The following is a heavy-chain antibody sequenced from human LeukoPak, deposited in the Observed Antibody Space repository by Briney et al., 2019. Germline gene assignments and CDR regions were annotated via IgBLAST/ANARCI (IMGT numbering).Heavy chain of an antibody. V-gene: IGHV4-59*01. Sequence: SETLSLTCAVCGGSFSGYYWSWIRQPPGKGLEWIGYIYYSGSTNYNPSLKSRVTISVDTSKNQFSLKLSSVTAADTAVYYCARYNREYSSSADPWGQGTLVTVSS. J-gene: IGHJ5*02. CDR3: ARYNREYSSSADP. CDR1: GGSFSGYY. CDR2: IYYSGST. D-gene: IGHD6-6*01.